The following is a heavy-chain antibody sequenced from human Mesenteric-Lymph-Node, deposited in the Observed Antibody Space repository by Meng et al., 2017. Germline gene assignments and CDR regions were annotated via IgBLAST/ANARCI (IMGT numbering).Heavy chain of an antibody. Sequence: ASVKVSCKASGYTFTSYYMHWVRQAPGQGLEWMGIINPSGGSTSYAQKFQGRVTMTRDTSTSTVYMELSSLRSEDTAVYYCARDGRYYYDSSGYYKVGYGMDVWGQGTTVTVSS. CDR1: GYTFTSYY. CDR2: INPSGGST. J-gene: IGHJ6*02. V-gene: IGHV1-46*01. D-gene: IGHD3-22*01. CDR3: ARDGRYYYDSSGYYKVGYGMDV.